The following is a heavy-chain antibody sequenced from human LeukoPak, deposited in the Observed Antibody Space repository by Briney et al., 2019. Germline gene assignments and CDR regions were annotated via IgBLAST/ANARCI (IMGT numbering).Heavy chain of an antibody. Sequence: GESLQISCQGSGYSFTSYWIGWVRQMPGKGLEWMGIIYPGDSDTRYSPSFQGQVTISADKSISTAYLQWSSLKASDTAMYYCARRYCSGGSCYGNDCWGQGTLVTVSS. D-gene: IGHD2-15*01. J-gene: IGHJ4*02. V-gene: IGHV5-51*01. CDR1: GYSFTSYW. CDR2: IYPGDSDT. CDR3: ARRYCSGGSCYGNDC.